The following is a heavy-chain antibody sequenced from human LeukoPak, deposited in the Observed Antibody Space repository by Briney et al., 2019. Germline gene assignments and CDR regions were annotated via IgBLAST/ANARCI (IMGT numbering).Heavy chain of an antibody. CDR1: GFIFSDYY. J-gene: IGHJ6*03. V-gene: IGHV3-11*04. Sequence: GGSLRLSCAASGFIFSDYYMAWIRQAPGKGLEWISTIKGTGLTTYYADSVKGRVTISRDNDKNSLFLQMSSLRADDTAIYYCARAGELRYMDVWGKVTAVTVSS. CDR2: IKGTGLTT. CDR3: ARAGELRYMDV. D-gene: IGHD3-16*01.